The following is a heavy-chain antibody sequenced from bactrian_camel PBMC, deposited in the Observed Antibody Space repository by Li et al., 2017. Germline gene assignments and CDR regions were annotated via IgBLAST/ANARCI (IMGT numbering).Heavy chain of an antibody. J-gene: IGHJ6*01. Sequence: HVQLVESGGGSVQAGGSLRLSCTASGFTRDRYCMGWFRQAPGREREGVAAIDTDGTTTYADSVKGRFTLSKASANTTLYLQMNSLKPEDTAMYYCATRTDFKFSFANYWSQAGIYDSWGQGTQVTVS. CDR1: GFTRDRYC. CDR2: IDTDGTT. V-gene: IGHV3S55*01. CDR3: ATRTDFKFSFANYWSQAGIYDS. D-gene: IGHD1*01.